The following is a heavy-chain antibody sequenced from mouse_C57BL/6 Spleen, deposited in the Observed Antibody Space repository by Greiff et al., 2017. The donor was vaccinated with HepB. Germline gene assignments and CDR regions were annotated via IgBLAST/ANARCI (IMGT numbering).Heavy chain of an antibody. D-gene: IGHD1-1*01. V-gene: IGHV5-17*01. CDR1: GFTFSDYG. Sequence: EVQRVESGGGLVKPGGSLKLSCAASGFTFSDYGMHWVRQAPEKGLEWVAYISSGSSTIYYADTVKGRFTISRDNAKNTLFLQRTSLRSEDTAMYYCARRYGTGFDYWGQGTTLTVSS. CDR2: ISSGSSTI. CDR3: ARRYGTGFDY. J-gene: IGHJ2*01.